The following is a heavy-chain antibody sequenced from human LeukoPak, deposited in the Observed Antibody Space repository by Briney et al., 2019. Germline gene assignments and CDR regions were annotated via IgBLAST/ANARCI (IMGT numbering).Heavy chain of an antibody. J-gene: IGHJ4*02. CDR1: GGSISSYY. CDR3: AREDSGYGTYDY. D-gene: IGHD5-12*01. Sequence: SETLSLTCTVSGGSISSYYWSWIRQPPGKGLGWIGYIYYSGGTNYNPSLKSRVTMSVDTSRNQFSLKLYSVTAADTAVYYCAREDSGYGTYDYWGQGTLVTVSS. CDR2: IYYSGGT. V-gene: IGHV4-59*01.